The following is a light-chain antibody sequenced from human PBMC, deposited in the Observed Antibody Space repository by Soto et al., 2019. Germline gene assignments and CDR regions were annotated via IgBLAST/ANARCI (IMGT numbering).Light chain of an antibody. V-gene: IGKV3-11*01. Sequence: EVVLTQSPATLSLSPGESATLSCRASQSVRNYLAWYQQKPGQAPRLLIYDASNRADGIPVRFTGSGSGTDFTLTISSLEPEDFAVYFCQQRNNWPPDITFGPGTKVDIK. CDR2: DAS. CDR3: QQRNNWPPDIT. CDR1: QSVRNY. J-gene: IGKJ3*01.